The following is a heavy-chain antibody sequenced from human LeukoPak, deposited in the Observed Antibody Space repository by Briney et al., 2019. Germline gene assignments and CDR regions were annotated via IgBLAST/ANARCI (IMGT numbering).Heavy chain of an antibody. CDR2: INQDGSEK. D-gene: IGHD2-21*02. J-gene: IGHJ3*02. CDR1: GFTVSSNY. CDR3: ARDPWKDCIVGGGYCFGAFDI. V-gene: IGHV3-7*01. Sequence: PGGSLRLSCAASGFTVSSNYMSWVRQAPGKGLEWVANINQDGSEKQYGDSVRGRFIVSRENAKNSLDLQMNSLTAEDTAVYYCARDPWKDCIVGGGYCFGAFDIWGHGTMVTVSS.